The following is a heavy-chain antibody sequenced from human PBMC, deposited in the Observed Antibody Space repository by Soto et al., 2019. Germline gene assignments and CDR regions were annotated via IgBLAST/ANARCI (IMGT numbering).Heavy chain of an antibody. J-gene: IGHJ6*02. CDR2: ISGSGGST. CDR3: AIQVGATTRHYDYGMDV. CDR1: GFTFSSYA. V-gene: IGHV3-23*01. Sequence: EVQLLESGGGLVQPGGSLRLSCAASGFTFSSYAMSWVRQAPGKGLEWVSAISGSGGSTYYADSVKGRFTISRDNSKNTLYLQMNSLRAEDTAVYYCAIQVGATTRHYDYGMDVWGQGTTVTVSS. D-gene: IGHD1-26*01.